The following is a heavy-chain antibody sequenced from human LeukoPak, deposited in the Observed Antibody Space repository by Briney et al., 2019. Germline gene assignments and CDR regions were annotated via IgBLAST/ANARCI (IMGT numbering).Heavy chain of an antibody. CDR3: ATSGSTGYAH. CDR2: ISSSGDST. Sequence: GGSLRLSCAASGYTFGFTFSSYDMTWVRQAPGKGLEWVSGISSSGDSTFYADSAKGRFTISRDNPRNTLYLQMNSLRAEDTAVYYCATSGSTGYAHWGQGALVTVSS. J-gene: IGHJ4*02. V-gene: IGHV3-23*01. CDR1: GYTFGFTFSSYD. D-gene: IGHD3-22*01.